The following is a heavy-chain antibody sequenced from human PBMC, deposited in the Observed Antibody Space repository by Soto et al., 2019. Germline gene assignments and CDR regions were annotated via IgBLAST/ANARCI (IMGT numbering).Heavy chain of an antibody. J-gene: IGHJ6*02. D-gene: IGHD6-19*01. CDR2: IGTAGDT. Sequence: EVQLVESGGGLVQPGGSLRLSCAASGFTFSSYDMHWVRQATGKGLEWVSAIGTAGDTYYPGSVKGRFTISRENAKNSLYLQMNSLRAGDTAVYYCARGPRIAGAEERITYYYYGMDVWGQGTTVTVSS. V-gene: IGHV3-13*01. CDR1: GFTFSSYD. CDR3: ARGPRIAGAEERITYYYYGMDV.